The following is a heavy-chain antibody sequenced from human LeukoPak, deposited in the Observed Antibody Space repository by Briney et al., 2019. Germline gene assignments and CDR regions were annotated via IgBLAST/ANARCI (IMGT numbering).Heavy chain of an antibody. V-gene: IGHV1-8*01. D-gene: IGHD6-13*01. CDR1: GYTFTTYD. CDR3: ARGGSSSTNWYSLLRRAPFDP. Sequence: ASVKVSCKASGYTFTTYDINWVRQATGQGLEWMGWMNPSSGDTTYVHKFQGRVTLTRNTSTSTAYMELRGLRSEDTAVYYCARGGSSSTNWYSLLRRAPFDPWGQGTLVNVSS. J-gene: IGHJ5*02. CDR2: MNPSSGDT.